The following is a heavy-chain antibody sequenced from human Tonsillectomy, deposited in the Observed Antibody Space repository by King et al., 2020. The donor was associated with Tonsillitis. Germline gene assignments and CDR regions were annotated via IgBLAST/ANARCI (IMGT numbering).Heavy chain of an antibody. J-gene: IGHJ4*02. CDR2: ISYDGSSI. CDR1: GFTFRNYA. Sequence: QLVESGGGVVQPGRSLRLSCAASGFTFRNYAMHWVRQAPGQGLEWVAVISYDGSSIFYANSVKGRFTILRDNSKNTLYLQMNSLGAEDTAVYYCARENYGEQYFDYWGQGTLVTVSS. CDR3: ARENYGEQYFDY. D-gene: IGHD4-17*01. V-gene: IGHV3-30-3*01.